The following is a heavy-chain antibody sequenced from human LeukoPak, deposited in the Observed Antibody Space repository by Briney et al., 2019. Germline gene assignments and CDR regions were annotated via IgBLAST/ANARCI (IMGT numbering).Heavy chain of an antibody. D-gene: IGHD5-18*01. CDR1: GFTFDDYA. J-gene: IGHJ4*02. Sequence: GGSLRLSCAASGFTFDDYAMHWVRQAPGKGLEWVSGISWNSGSIGYADSVKGRFTISRDNAKNSLYLQMNSLRAEDTALYYCAKDLYQDTAGGHDYWGQGTLVTVSS. CDR2: ISWNSGSI. V-gene: IGHV3-9*01. CDR3: AKDLYQDTAGGHDY.